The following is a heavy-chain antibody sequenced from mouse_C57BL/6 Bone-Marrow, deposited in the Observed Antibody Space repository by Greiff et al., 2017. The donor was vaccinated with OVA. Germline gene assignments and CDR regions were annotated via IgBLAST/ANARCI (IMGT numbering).Heavy chain of an antibody. V-gene: IGHV1-64*01. Sequence: QVQLQQPGAELVKPGASVKLSCKASGYTFTSYWMHWVKQRPGQGLEWIGMIHPNSGSTNYNEKFKSKATLTVDKSSSTAYMQLSSLTSEDSAVYDCARGGIYYGNYDFFYAMDYWGQGTSVTVSS. J-gene: IGHJ4*01. CDR2: IHPNSGST. D-gene: IGHD2-1*01. CDR1: GYTFTSYW. CDR3: ARGGIYYGNYDFFYAMDY.